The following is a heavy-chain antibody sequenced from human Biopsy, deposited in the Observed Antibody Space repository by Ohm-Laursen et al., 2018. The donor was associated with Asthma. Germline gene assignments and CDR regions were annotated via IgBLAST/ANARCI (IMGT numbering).Heavy chain of an antibody. D-gene: IGHD5/OR15-5a*01. CDR3: ARDHCSALWAGVSTDNCYFDY. V-gene: IGHV1-69*10. Sequence: VKISCNASEDTFSSYVISWVRQAPGQGLEWMGGIMPPFGLTNYAQRFQDRLTISADKSTRTAYMELRRLRSEDSAVYYCARDHCSALWAGVSTDNCYFDYWGQGTLLTVSS. CDR2: IMPPFGLT. J-gene: IGHJ4*01. CDR1: EDTFSSYV.